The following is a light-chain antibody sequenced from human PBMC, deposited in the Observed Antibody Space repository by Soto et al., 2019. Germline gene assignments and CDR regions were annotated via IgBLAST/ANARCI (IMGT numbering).Light chain of an antibody. J-gene: IGKJ1*01. V-gene: IGKV1-5*01. CDR3: QQYNSYWT. CDR1: QSVSSW. CDR2: DVS. Sequence: DIQMTQSASTLSASVGDRVTITCRASQSVSSWLAWYQQKPGKAPKLLIYDVSSLESGVPSRFSGSGSGTEFTLTISSLQPDDFATYYCQQYNSYWTFAQGTKVDI.